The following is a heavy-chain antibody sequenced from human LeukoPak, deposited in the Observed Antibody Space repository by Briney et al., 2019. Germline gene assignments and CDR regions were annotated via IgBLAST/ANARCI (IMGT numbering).Heavy chain of an antibody. CDR1: GGTFSSYA. CDR2: IIPIFGTA. V-gene: IGHV1-69*01. D-gene: IGHD6-13*01. Sequence: SVKVSCTASGGTFSSYAISWVRQAPGQGLEWMGGIIPIFGTANYAQKFQGRVTITADESTSTAYMELSSLRSEDTAVYYCATFAVAELGRSDYWGQGTLVTVSS. CDR3: ATFAVAELGRSDY. J-gene: IGHJ4*02.